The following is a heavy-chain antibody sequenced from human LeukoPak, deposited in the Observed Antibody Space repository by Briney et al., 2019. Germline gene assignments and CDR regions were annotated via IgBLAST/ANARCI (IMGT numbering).Heavy chain of an antibody. Sequence: GRSLRLSCAASGFTFSSYAMHWVRQAPGKGLEWVAVISYDGSNKYYADSVKGRFTISRDNSKNTLYLQMNSLRAEDTAVYYCARDLNAVAGTAGDDYWGQGTLVTVSS. CDR3: ARDLNAVAGTAGDDY. D-gene: IGHD6-19*01. J-gene: IGHJ4*02. V-gene: IGHV3-30-3*01. CDR1: GFTFSSYA. CDR2: ISYDGSNK.